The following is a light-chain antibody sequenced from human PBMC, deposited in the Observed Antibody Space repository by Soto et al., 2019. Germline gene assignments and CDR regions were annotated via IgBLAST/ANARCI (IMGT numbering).Light chain of an antibody. Sequence: DIQMTQFPATLSASVGDRVTITCRASQSISYWLAWYQQKPGKAPNLLIYKASTLESGVPSRFSGSGSGTEFTLTITSLQPDDFATYYCRHYNTYSPPYTFGQGTKLAIK. J-gene: IGKJ2*01. CDR1: QSISYW. CDR3: RHYNTYSPPYT. V-gene: IGKV1-5*03. CDR2: KAS.